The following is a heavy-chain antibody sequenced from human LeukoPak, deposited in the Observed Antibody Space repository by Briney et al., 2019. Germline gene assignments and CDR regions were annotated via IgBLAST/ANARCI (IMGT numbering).Heavy chain of an antibody. CDR3: ARDRYGSGVHVDY. CDR2: IIPIFGTA. D-gene: IGHD3-10*01. V-gene: IGHV1-69*05. J-gene: IGHJ4*02. CDR1: GYTFTSYA. Sequence: SVKVSCKASGYTFTSYAISWVRQAPGQGLEWMGRIIPIFGTANYAQKFQGRVTITTDESTSTAYMELSSLRSEDTAVYYCARDRYGSGVHVDYWGQGTLVTVSS.